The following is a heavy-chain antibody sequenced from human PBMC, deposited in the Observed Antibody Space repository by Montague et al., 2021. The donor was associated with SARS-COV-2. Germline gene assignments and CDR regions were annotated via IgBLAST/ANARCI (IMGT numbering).Heavy chain of an antibody. CDR2: IYYSGST. CDR1: GGSISSYY. Sequence: SDTLSLTRTVSGGSISSYYWSWIRQHPGKGLEWIGYIYYSGSTNYNPSLKSRVTISVDTSKNQFSLRLSSVTAADTAVYYCARDLPPSRPRNPVWGQGTLVTVSS. CDR3: ARDLPPSRPRNPV. V-gene: IGHV4-59*01. J-gene: IGHJ4*02. D-gene: IGHD2/OR15-2a*01.